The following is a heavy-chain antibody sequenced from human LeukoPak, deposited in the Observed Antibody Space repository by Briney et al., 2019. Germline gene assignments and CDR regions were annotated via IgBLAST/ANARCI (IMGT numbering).Heavy chain of an antibody. CDR2: ISRSGDTI. CDR3: AGYHWNSGVVY. D-gene: IGHD1-7*01. CDR1: GFTFSDYA. V-gene: IGHV3-11*01. Sequence: GGSLRLSCAASGFTFSDYAMSWIRQAPGQGLEWVSYISRSGDTIDYADSVKGRFSISRNNAKNSLYLQMNSLRAEDTAVYYCAGYHWNSGVVYWGQGTLVTVSS. J-gene: IGHJ4*02.